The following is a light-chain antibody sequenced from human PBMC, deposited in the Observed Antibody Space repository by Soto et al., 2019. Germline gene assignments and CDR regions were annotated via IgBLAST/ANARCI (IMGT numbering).Light chain of an antibody. CDR3: QQLNSYRLT. J-gene: IGKJ4*01. V-gene: IGKV1-9*01. CDR2: AAS. CDR1: QGISSY. Sequence: IQLTQSPSSLSASVGDRVTITCRASQGISSYLAWYQQKPGKAPKLLIYAASTLQSGVPSRLSGSGSGTDFTLTISSLQPEDFATYYCQQLNSYRLTFGGGTKVEIK.